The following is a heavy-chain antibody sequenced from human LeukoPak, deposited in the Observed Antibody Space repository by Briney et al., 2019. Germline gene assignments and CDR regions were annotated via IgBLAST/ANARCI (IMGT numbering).Heavy chain of an antibody. CDR1: GGSFSGYY. Sequence: SETLSLTCAVYGGSFSGYYWSWIRQPPGKGLEWIGEINHSGSTNYNPSLKSRVTISIDTSKNQFSLRLRSVTAADTAVYYCARVLYDSGVNPVFKSGGKGTMVTVSP. D-gene: IGHD3-22*01. CDR3: ARVLYDSGVNPVFKS. V-gene: IGHV4-34*01. CDR2: INHSGST. J-gene: IGHJ3*01.